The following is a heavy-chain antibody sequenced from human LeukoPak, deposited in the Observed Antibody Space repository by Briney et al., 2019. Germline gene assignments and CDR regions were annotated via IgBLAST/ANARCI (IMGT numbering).Heavy chain of an antibody. D-gene: IGHD3-9*01. CDR1: GFTFSSYW. V-gene: IGHV3-7*01. Sequence: PGGSLRLSCVASGFTFSSYWMSWVRQAPGKGLEWVANIKQDGSEKYYVDSVKGRFTISRDNAKNSLYLQMNSLRAEDTAVYYCARMRYFDWFDAFDIWGQGTMVTVSS. CDR3: ARMRYFDWFDAFDI. J-gene: IGHJ3*02. CDR2: IKQDGSEK.